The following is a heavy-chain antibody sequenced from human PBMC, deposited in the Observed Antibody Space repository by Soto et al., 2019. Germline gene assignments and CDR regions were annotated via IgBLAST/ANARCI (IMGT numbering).Heavy chain of an antibody. CDR1: GGSISSGGYS. CDR3: AIYDSSGYYFDY. CDR2: IYHSGST. D-gene: IGHD3-22*01. V-gene: IGHV4-30-2*01. J-gene: IGHJ4*02. Sequence: SETLSRTCGVSGGSISSGGYSWIWIRQPPGKGLEWIGYIYHSGSTYYNPSLKSRVTISVDRSKNQFSLKLSSVTAADTAVYYCAIYDSSGYYFDYWGQGTLVTVSS.